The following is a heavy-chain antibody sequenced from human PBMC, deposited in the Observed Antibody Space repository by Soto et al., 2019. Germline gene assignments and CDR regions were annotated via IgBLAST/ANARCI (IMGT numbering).Heavy chain of an antibody. V-gene: IGHV3-74*01. CDR1: GFTFSSYW. J-gene: IGHJ6*02. Sequence: GGSLRLSCAASGFTFSSYWMHWVRQAPGKGLVWVSRINSDGSSTSYADSVKGRFTISRDNAKNTLYLQMNSLRAEDTAVYYCAREPSVAATLALYGMDVWGQGTTVTVSS. CDR2: INSDGSST. D-gene: IGHD2-15*01. CDR3: AREPSVAATLALYGMDV.